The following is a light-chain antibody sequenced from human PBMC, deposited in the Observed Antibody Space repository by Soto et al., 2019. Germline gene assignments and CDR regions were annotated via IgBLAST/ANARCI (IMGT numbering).Light chain of an antibody. CDR3: QQRRYWPVT. CDR1: QSVSSY. Sequence: EIVLTQSPAILSMSPGERATLSCRASQSVSSYFAWYHQKPGQAPRLLIYDASNRATGVPARFSGSGSGTDFTLTISSLEPEDFAVYYCQQRRYWPVTFGQGTKV. J-gene: IGKJ1*01. V-gene: IGKV3-11*01. CDR2: DAS.